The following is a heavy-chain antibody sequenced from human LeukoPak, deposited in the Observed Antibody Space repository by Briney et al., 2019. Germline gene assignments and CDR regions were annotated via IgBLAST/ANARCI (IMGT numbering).Heavy chain of an antibody. D-gene: IGHD3-10*01. CDR2: IYTSGST. CDR1: GGSISSYY. Sequence: PSETLSLTCTVSGGSISSYYWSWIRQPAGKGLEWIGRIYTSGSTNYNPSLKSRVTISVDTSKNQFSLKLSSVSAADTAVYYCAXXXXXMVRPHFPTPKSNYYYYYGMDVWGQGTTVTASS. V-gene: IGHV4-4*07. CDR3: AXXXXXMVRPHFPTPKSNYYYYYGMDV. J-gene: IGHJ6*02.